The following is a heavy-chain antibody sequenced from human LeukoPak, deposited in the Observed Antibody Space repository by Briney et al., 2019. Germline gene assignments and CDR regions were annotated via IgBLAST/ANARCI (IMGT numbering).Heavy chain of an antibody. D-gene: IGHD6-13*01. CDR2: INPNSGGT. Sequence: GASVKVSCKASGYTFTCYYMHWVRQAPGQGLEWMGWINPNSGGTNYAQKSQGRVTMTRDTAISTAYMELSRLRSDDTAVYYCARGRRVPQQLVGDYWGQGTLVTVSS. CDR3: ARGRRVPQQLVGDY. J-gene: IGHJ4*02. V-gene: IGHV1-2*02. CDR1: GYTFTCYY.